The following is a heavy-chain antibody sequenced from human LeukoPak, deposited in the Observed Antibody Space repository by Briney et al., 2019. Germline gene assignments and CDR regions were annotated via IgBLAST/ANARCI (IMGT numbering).Heavy chain of an antibody. CDR1: GFTFSSYS. CDR3: ARDPIVGAGYYFDY. Sequence: GGSLRLSCAASGFTFSSYSMNRVRQAPGKGLEWVSYISSSSSTIYYADSVKGRFTISRDNAKNSLYLQMNSLRAEDTAVYYCARDPIVGAGYYFDYWGQGTLVTVSS. V-gene: IGHV3-48*01. D-gene: IGHD1-26*01. J-gene: IGHJ4*02. CDR2: ISSSSSTI.